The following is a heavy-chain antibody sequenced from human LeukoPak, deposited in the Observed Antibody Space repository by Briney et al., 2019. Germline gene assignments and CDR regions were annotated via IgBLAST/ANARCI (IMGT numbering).Heavy chain of an antibody. CDR3: ARVRGGRSWYYYGMDV. V-gene: IGHV3-30*13. Sequence: PGGSLRLSCAASGFSFSDHYMDWVRQAPGKGLEWVAVISYDGDNEYYADSVKGQFTISRDNSKDRLYLQMNSLRPEDTAMYYCARVRGGRSWYYYGMDVWGRGTTVTVSS. J-gene: IGHJ6*02. CDR2: ISYDGDNE. CDR1: GFSFSDHY. D-gene: IGHD3-16*01.